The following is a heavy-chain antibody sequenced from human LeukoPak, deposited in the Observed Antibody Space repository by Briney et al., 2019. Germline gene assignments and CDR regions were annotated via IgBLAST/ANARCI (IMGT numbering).Heavy chain of an antibody. D-gene: IGHD2-21*01. CDR3: ARVPLVVGPFDY. V-gene: IGHV4-34*01. J-gene: IGHJ4*02. Sequence: PSETLSLTCTVSGGSISGYYWSWIRQPPGKGLEWIGEINHSGSTNYNPSLKSRVTISVDTSKNQFSLKLSSVTAADTAVYYCARVPLVVGPFDYWGQGTLVTVSS. CDR1: GGSISGYY. CDR2: INHSGST.